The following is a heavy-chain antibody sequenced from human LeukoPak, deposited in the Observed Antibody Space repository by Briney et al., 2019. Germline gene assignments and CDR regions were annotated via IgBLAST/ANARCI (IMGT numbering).Heavy chain of an antibody. CDR1: GGSISSSSYY. CDR2: NYYSGST. CDR3: VAVTPRDDAFDI. Sequence: SETLSLTCTVSGGSISSSSYYWGWIRQPPGKGLEWIGSNYYSGSTYYNPSLKSRVTISVDTSKNQFSLKLSSVTAADTAVYYCVAVTPRDDAFDIWGQGTMVTVSS. D-gene: IGHD4-11*01. V-gene: IGHV4-39*01. J-gene: IGHJ3*02.